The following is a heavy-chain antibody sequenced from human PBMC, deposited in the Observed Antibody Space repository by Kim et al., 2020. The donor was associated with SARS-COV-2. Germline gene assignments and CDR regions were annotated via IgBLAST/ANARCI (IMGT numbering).Heavy chain of an antibody. V-gene: IGHV4-59*01. D-gene: IGHD1-1*01. CDR3: ARADIWNNYSFYGMDV. Sequence: PSLKSRVTLSVDASKNQFYLKMTSVTTADTAVYFCARADIWNNYSFYGMDVWGQGTSVTVSS. J-gene: IGHJ6*02.